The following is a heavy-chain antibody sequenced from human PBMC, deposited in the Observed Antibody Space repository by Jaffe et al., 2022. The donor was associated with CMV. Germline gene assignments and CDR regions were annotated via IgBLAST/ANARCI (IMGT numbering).Heavy chain of an antibody. CDR3: ARDPVDSSGYYVSDY. CDR1: GFTFSSYW. D-gene: IGHD3-22*01. J-gene: IGHJ4*02. V-gene: IGHV3-7*01. CDR2: IKQDGSEK. Sequence: EVQLVESGGGLVQPGGSLRLSCAASGFTFSSYWMSWVRQAPGKGLEWVANIKQDGSEKYYVDSVKGRFTISRDNAKNSLYLQMNSLRAEDTAVYYCARDPVDSSGYYVSDYWGQGTLVTVSS.